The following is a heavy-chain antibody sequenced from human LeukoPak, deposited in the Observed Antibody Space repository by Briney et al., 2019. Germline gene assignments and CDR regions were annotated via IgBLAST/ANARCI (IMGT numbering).Heavy chain of an antibody. D-gene: IGHD1-26*01. J-gene: IGHJ4*02. CDR1: GFTFSNAW. CDR3: TTGESMVGTTIHVRWAD. V-gene: IGHV3-15*01. CDR2: IKSKTDGGTT. Sequence: GGSLRLSCAASGFTFSNAWMSWVRQAPGKGLEWVGRIKSKTDGGTTDYAAPVKGRFTISRDDSKNTLYLQMNSLKTEDTAVYYCTTGESMVGTTIHVRWADWGQGTLVTVSS.